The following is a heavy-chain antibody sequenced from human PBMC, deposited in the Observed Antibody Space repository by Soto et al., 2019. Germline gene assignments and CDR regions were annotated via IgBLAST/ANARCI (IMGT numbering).Heavy chain of an antibody. Sequence: SETLSLTCSVSGDSISNLDYFWAWIRQPPGQALEYIGYIYKSATTYYNPSFESRVAISVDTSKSQFSLNVTSVTAADTAVYFGARGRYCLTGRCFPNWFDSWGQGALVTVSS. CDR3: ARGRYCLTGRCFPNWFDS. V-gene: IGHV4-30-4*01. J-gene: IGHJ5*01. CDR2: IYKSATT. D-gene: IGHD7-27*01. CDR1: GDSISNLDYF.